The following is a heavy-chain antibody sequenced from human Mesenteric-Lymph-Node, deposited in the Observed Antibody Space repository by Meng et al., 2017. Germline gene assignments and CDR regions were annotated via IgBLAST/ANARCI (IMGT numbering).Heavy chain of an antibody. V-gene: IGHV4-30-4*01. Sequence: QVPLQESGTGRVKPSQTLSLPCTVSGGSISSSNYYWSWIRQPPGKGLEWSGHIYNSGSTYYNPSLKSRITISVDTSKNQFSLKLSSVTAADTAVYYCARGQKGYFDLWGRGTLVTVSS. J-gene: IGHJ2*01. CDR3: ARGQKGYFDL. CDR1: GGSISSSNYY. CDR2: IYNSGST.